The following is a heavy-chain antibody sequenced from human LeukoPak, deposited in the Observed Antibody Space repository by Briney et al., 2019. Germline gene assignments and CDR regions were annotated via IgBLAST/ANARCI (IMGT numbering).Heavy chain of an antibody. Sequence: SETLSLTCTVSGGSISSYYWSWIRQPPGKGLEWIGYIYYSGSTNYNPSLKSRVTISVDTSKNQFSLKLSSVTAADTAVYYCAKVRGSAKLAPDYWGQGTLVTVSS. D-gene: IGHD5-18*01. V-gene: IGHV4-59*01. CDR3: AKVRGSAKLAPDY. CDR2: IYYSGST. J-gene: IGHJ4*02. CDR1: GGSISSYY.